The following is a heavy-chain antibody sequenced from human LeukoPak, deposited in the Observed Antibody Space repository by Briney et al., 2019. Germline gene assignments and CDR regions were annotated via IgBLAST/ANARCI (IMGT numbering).Heavy chain of an antibody. CDR1: GFTFSSSA. V-gene: IGHV3-23*01. D-gene: IGHD4-23*01. J-gene: IGHJ4*02. CDR2: ISASGANT. Sequence: GQSLRLSCAASGFTFSSSAMSWVRQAPGKGLQWVSAISASGANTYYADSVKGPFTISRDNSKNTLYLQMDSLRDEDRAVYYCANGGNSLGYFDYWGLGILVTVSS. CDR3: ANGGNSLGYFDY.